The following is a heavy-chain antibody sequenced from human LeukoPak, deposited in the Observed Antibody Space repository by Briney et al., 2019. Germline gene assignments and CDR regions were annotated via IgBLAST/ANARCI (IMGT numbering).Heavy chain of an antibody. Sequence: GASVKVSCKASGYTFTGYYMHWVRQAPGQGLEWMGWINPNSGGTNYAQKFQGRVTMTRDTSISTAYMELSRLRSDDTAVYYCAADHSGSYFEGFDYWGQGTLVTVSS. CDR3: AADHSGSYFEGFDY. D-gene: IGHD1-26*01. CDR1: GYTFTGYY. V-gene: IGHV1-2*02. J-gene: IGHJ4*02. CDR2: INPNSGGT.